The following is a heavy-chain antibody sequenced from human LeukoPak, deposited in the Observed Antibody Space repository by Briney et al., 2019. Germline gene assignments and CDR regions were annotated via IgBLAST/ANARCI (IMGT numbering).Heavy chain of an antibody. Sequence: PGGSLRLSCAASGFTFSSFEMNWVRQAQGKGLEWVSYISSSGSTIYHADVKGRFTISRDNAKNSLYLQMNSLRAEDTAVYYCARDNYGSGTGMDVWGQGTTVTVSS. CDR1: GFTFSSFE. CDR3: ARDNYGSGTGMDV. V-gene: IGHV3-48*03. D-gene: IGHD3-10*01. J-gene: IGHJ6*02. CDR2: ISSSGSTI.